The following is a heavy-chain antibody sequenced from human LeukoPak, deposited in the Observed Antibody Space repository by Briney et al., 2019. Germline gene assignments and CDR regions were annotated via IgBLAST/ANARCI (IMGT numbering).Heavy chain of an antibody. V-gene: IGHV3-11*01. Sequence: RAGGSLRLSCAASGFTVSSNYMSWIRQAPGKGLEWLSYISGSGSSMYYADSVKGRFTISRDNAKNSLYLQMNSLRAEDTAVYYCARGGSSFDYWGQGTLVTVSS. CDR3: ARGGSSFDY. J-gene: IGHJ4*02. D-gene: IGHD1-26*01. CDR2: ISGSGSSM. CDR1: GFTVSSNY.